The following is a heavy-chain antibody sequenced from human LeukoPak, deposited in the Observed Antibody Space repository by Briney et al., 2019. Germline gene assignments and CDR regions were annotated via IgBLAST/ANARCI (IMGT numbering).Heavy chain of an antibody. CDR1: GFTFSSYA. J-gene: IGHJ4*02. CDR2: ITGSGSDT. Sequence: PGGSLRLSCAASGFTFSSYAMNWVRQVPGKGLEWVSSITGSGSDTYFVDSVKGRFTISGDNSKNTLYLQLNSLRAEDTAVYYCAKGTEGYCSGTICYPFDYWGRGTLVTVSS. V-gene: IGHV3-23*01. D-gene: IGHD2-15*01. CDR3: AKGTEGYCSGTICYPFDY.